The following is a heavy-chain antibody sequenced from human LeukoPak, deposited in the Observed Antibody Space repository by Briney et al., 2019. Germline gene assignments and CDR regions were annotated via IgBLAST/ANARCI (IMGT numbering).Heavy chain of an antibody. CDR1: GFTFSSYG. CDR3: ARDLWGYSAYSD. CDR2: ISYDGSNK. Sequence: PGGSLRLSCAASGFTFSSYGMHWVRQAPGKGLEWVAVISYDGSNKYYADSVKGRFTISRDNAKNSLDLQMNSLRAEDTAVYYCARDLWGYSAYSDWGQGTLVTVSS. D-gene: IGHD5-12*01. V-gene: IGHV3-30*03. J-gene: IGHJ4*02.